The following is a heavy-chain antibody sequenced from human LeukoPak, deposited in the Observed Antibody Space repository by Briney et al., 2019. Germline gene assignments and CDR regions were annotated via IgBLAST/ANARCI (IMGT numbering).Heavy chain of an antibody. CDR2: IHNRGVST. CDR3: AGDSSSWRPQDAFDI. V-gene: IGHV3-23*01. J-gene: IGHJ3*02. Sequence: GGSLRLSCAASGFTFSSYAMTWVRQAPGKGLEWVSAIHNRGVSTYYTDSVKGRFTVSRDNSRNTLYLQMNILSAEDTAVYYCAGDSSSWRPQDAFDIWGQGTMVTVSS. D-gene: IGHD6-13*01. CDR1: GFTFSSYA.